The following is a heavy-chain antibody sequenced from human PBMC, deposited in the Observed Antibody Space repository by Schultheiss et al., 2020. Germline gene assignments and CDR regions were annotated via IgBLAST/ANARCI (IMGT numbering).Heavy chain of an antibody. D-gene: IGHD1-26*01. CDR3: ARTYLGATKRADY. V-gene: IGHV4-4*02. Sequence: SETLSLTCAVSGGSISSSNWWSWVRQPPGKGLEWIGEIYHSGSTNYNPSLKSRVTISVDTSKNQFSLKLSSVTAADTAVYYCARTYLGATKRADYWGQGTLVTVSS. J-gene: IGHJ4*02. CDR1: GGSISSSNW. CDR2: IYHSGST.